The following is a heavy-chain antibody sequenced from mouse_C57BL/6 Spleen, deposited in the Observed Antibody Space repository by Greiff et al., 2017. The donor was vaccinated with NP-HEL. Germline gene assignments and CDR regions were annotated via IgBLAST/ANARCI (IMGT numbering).Heavy chain of an antibody. Sequence: EVQLQESGGGLVKPGGSLKLSCAASGFTFSDYGMHWVRQAPEKGLEWVAYISSGSSTIYYADTVKGRFTISRDNAKNTLFLQMTSLRSEDTAMYYCARPSSNYYGSSSAWFAYWGQGTLVTVSA. V-gene: IGHV5-17*01. CDR1: GFTFSDYG. CDR3: ARPSSNYYGSSSAWFAY. D-gene: IGHD1-1*01. J-gene: IGHJ3*01. CDR2: ISSGSSTI.